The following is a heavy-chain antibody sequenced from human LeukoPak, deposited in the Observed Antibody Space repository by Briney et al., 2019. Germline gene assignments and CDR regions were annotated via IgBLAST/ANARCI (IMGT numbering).Heavy chain of an antibody. J-gene: IGHJ4*02. CDR1: GYTFTGYY. V-gene: IGHV1-8*03. CDR3: ARGAVWDY. D-gene: IGHD2-21*01. Sequence: ASVKVSCKASGYTFTGYYMHWVRQATGQGLEWMGWMNPNSGNTGYAQKFQGRVTITRNTSISTAYMELSSLRSEDTAVYYCARGAVWDYWGQGTLVTVSS. CDR2: MNPNSGNT.